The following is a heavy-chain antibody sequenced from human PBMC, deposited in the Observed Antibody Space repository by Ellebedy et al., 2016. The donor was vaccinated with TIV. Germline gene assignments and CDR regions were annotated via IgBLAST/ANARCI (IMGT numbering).Heavy chain of an antibody. CDR3: ARGRGYYDSKSYYKGHDY. CDR1: GYTFTKYN. J-gene: IGHJ4*02. V-gene: IGHV1-8*01. CDR2: INPSGGGK. D-gene: IGHD3-10*01. Sequence: AASVKVSCKASGYTFTKYNTNWVRQSTGQGLEWMGVINPSGGGKSYAQNFQGRVTMTRNTSISTAYMELSSLRSEDTAVYYCARGRGYYDSKSYYKGHDYWGQGTLVTVSS.